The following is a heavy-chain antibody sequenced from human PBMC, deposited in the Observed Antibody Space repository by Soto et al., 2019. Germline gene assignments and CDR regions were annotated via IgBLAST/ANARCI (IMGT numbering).Heavy chain of an antibody. D-gene: IGHD2-15*01. CDR2: IYYSGST. V-gene: IGHV4-59*08. J-gene: IGHJ5*02. CDR1: GGSISSYY. CDR3: ARSHYPNLGYCSGGSCPT. Sequence: SETLSLTCTVSGGSISSYYWSWIRQPPGKGLEWIGYIYYSGSTNYNPSLKSRVTISVDTSKNQFSLKVNSVTAADTAVYFCARSHYPNLGYCSGGSCPTWGQGTQVTVSS.